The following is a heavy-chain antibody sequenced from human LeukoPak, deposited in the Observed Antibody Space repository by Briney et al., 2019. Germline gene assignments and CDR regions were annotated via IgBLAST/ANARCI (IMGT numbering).Heavy chain of an antibody. CDR1: RYIFTTYW. V-gene: IGHV5-51*01. Sequence: GESLKISCNASRYIFTTYWIGWVRQMPGKGLEWMGIIFPADSSTRYGPSFQGQLSVSADKSMTTAYLQWSSLKASDTAMYFCARWVTADRGKKDAFDIWGQGTMVTVSS. CDR3: ARWVTADRGKKDAFDI. CDR2: IFPADSST. D-gene: IGHD2-21*02. J-gene: IGHJ3*02.